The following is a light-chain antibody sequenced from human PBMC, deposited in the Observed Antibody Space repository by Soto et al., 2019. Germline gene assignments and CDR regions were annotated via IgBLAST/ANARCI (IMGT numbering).Light chain of an antibody. J-gene: IGLJ2*01. CDR1: SSDVGGYNY. V-gene: IGLV2-14*01. CDR2: EVN. CDR3: NSYTSSSTRV. Sequence: QSVLTQPASVSGSPGQSITISCTGTSSDVGGYNYVSWYQQHPGNAPKLMIYEVNNRPSGVSNRFSGSKSGNTASLTISGLQAEDEADYYCNSYTSSSTRVFGGGTKLTVL.